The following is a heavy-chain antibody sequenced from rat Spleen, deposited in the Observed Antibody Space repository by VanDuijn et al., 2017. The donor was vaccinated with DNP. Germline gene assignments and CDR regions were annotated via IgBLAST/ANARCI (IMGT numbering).Heavy chain of an antibody. CDR2: ISYSGST. Sequence: EVQLQESGSGLVKPSQSLSLTCSVTGYSITTNFWGWIRKFPGNRMEWIGYISYSGSTGYNPTLKGRISITRDTSKNQFFLQFNSVTTEDTATYYCARGVSSYYGYNSYWYFDFWGPGTMVTVSS. CDR1: GYSITTNF. J-gene: IGHJ1*01. V-gene: IGHV3-1*01. CDR3: ARGVSSYYGYNSYWYFDF. D-gene: IGHD1-9*01.